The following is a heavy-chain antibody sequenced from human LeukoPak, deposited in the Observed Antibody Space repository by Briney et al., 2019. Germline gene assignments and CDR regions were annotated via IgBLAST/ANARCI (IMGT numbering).Heavy chain of an antibody. Sequence: SETLSLTCTVSGDSIGSYYWSWIRQPPGKGLEWIGYIYYSGSTNYNPSLKSRVTISVDTSKNQFSLNLSSVTAADTAVYYCARGGVVMDVWGKGTTVTVSS. D-gene: IGHD3-16*01. V-gene: IGHV4-59*01. CDR1: GDSIGSYY. J-gene: IGHJ6*03. CDR2: IYYSGST. CDR3: ARGGVVMDV.